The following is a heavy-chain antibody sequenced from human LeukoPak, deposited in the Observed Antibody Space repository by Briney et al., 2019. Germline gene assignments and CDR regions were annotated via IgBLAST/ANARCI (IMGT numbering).Heavy chain of an antibody. CDR1: GFTFNSYG. CDR2: ISYDGSDK. V-gene: IGHV3-30*18. CDR3: AKDIGGHYGSGSYYDY. Sequence: GGSLRLSCAASGFTFNSYGMHWVRQAPGKGLEWVAVISYDGSDKNYADSVKGRFTISRDNAKNSLYLQMNSLRAEDTALYYCAKDIGGHYGSGSYYDYWGQGTLVTVSS. D-gene: IGHD3-10*01. J-gene: IGHJ4*02.